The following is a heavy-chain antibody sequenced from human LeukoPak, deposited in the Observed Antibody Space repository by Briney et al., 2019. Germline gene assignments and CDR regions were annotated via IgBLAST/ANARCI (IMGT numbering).Heavy chain of an antibody. CDR2: IYYSGST. J-gene: IGHJ3*02. D-gene: IGHD2-15*01. CDR3: ARFGSYDAFDI. Sequence: SETLSLTCTVSGGSISSHYWSWIRQPPGKGLEWIGYIYYSGSTNYNPSLKSRVTISVDTSKNQFSLKLSSVTAADTAVYYCARFGSYDAFDIWGQGTMVTLSS. V-gene: IGHV4-59*11. CDR1: GGSISSHY.